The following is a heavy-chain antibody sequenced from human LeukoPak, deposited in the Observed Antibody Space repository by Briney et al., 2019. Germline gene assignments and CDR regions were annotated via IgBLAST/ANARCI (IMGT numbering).Heavy chain of an antibody. Sequence: SETLSLTCAVYGGSFSGYYWSWIRQPPGKGLEWIGEINHSGSTNYNPSLKSRVTISVDTSKNQFSLKLSSVTAADTAVYYCARRHSSGRKGWFDPWGQGTLVTASS. D-gene: IGHD6-19*01. J-gene: IGHJ5*02. CDR2: INHSGST. V-gene: IGHV4-34*01. CDR3: ARRHSSGRKGWFDP. CDR1: GGSFSGYY.